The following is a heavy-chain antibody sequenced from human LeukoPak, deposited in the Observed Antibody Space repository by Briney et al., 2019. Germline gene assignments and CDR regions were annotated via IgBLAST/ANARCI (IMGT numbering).Heavy chain of an antibody. CDR3: ARAQRDYSYDSSSIMGN. J-gene: IGHJ4*02. Sequence: GGSLRLSCAAAGSTFRSYAMHWVRQAPGKGLEWVAVISYDGTKKYYADSVKGRFTISRDNSKNTPYLQMNSLRAEDTAVYYCARAQRDYSYDSSSIMGNWGQGTLVTVSS. CDR2: ISYDGTKK. D-gene: IGHD3-22*01. CDR1: GSTFRSYA. V-gene: IGHV3-30*04.